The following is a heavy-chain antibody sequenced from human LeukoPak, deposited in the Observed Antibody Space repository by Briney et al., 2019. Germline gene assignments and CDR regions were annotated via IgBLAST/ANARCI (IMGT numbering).Heavy chain of an antibody. V-gene: IGHV4-34*01. D-gene: IGHD3-22*01. Sequence: SETLSLTCAVYGGSFSGYYWSWIRQPPGKGLEWIGEINHSGSTYYNPSLKSRVTISVDTSKNQFSLKLSSVTAADTAVYYCARALRINYYDSSGAPDDAFDIWGQGTMVTVSS. CDR1: GGSFSGYY. CDR2: INHSGST. CDR3: ARALRINYYDSSGAPDDAFDI. J-gene: IGHJ3*02.